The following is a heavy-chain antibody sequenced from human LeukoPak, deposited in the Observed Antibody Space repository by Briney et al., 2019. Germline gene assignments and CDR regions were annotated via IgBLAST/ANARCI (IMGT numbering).Heavy chain of an antibody. CDR2: ISSSSSYI. V-gene: IGHV3-21*01. CDR1: GFTFSSYS. D-gene: IGHD3-22*01. J-gene: IGHJ4*02. CDR3: ARAAVGYDSSGYFPFDY. Sequence: GGSLRLSCAASGFTFSSYSMNWVRQAPGKGLEWVSSISSSSSYIYYADSVKGRFTISRDNSKNTLYLQMNSLRAEDTAVYYCARAAVGYDSSGYFPFDYWGQGTLVTVSS.